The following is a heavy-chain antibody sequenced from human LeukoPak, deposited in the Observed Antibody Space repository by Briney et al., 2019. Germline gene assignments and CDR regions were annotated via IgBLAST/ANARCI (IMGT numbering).Heavy chain of an antibody. CDR3: ARAPRGESDAASGFYGVDV. J-gene: IGHJ6*02. CDR1: DDSFSTHY. V-gene: IGHV4-59*11. Sequence: PSETLSLTCTVSDDSFSTHYWTWIRQPPGKRLEWIGFSHYSGSTNYNPSLKSRVTMSVDTSTNQFSLKLNSVTAADTAVYYCARAPRGESDAASGFYGVDVWGQGTTVTVSS. CDR2: SHYSGST. D-gene: IGHD3-22*01.